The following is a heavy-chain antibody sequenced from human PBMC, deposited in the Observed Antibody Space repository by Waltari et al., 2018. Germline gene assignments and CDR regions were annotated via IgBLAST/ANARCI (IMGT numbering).Heavy chain of an antibody. D-gene: IGHD4-4*01. CDR3: ARIDYSNRRLASSYYYYGMDV. Sequence: QVQLVQSGAEVKKPGSSVKVSCKASGGTFSSYAISWVRQAPGQGLEWRGRVSPIRGMENKAQKFKGRVTSTADKSTSTAYMGLSSLGSEDTAVYYCARIDYSNRRLASSYYYYGMDVWGQGTTVTVSS. CDR2: VSPIRGME. CDR1: GGTFSSYA. J-gene: IGHJ6*02. V-gene: IGHV1-69*04.